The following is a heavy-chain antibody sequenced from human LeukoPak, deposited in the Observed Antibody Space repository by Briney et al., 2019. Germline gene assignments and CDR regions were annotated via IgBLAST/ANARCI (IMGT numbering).Heavy chain of an antibody. Sequence: HGESLKISCKGSGYSFTSYWIGWVRQMPGKGLEWMGIIYPGDSDIRYSPSFQGQVTISADKSISTAYLQWSSLKASDTPMYYCAKNRNRWLQPDFFDYGAPEPLVTVSS. CDR1: GYSFTSYW. CDR3: AKNRNRWLQPDFFDY. J-gene: IGHJ4*02. D-gene: IGHD5-24*01. V-gene: IGHV5-51*01. CDR2: IYPGDSDI.